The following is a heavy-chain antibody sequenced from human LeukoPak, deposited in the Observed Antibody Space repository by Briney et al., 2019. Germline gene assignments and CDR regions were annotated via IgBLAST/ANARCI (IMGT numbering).Heavy chain of an antibody. CDR2: IYHSGST. CDR1: GGSISSSNW. J-gene: IGHJ5*02. Sequence: PSGTLSLTCAVSGGSISSSNWWSWARQPPGKGLEWIGEIYHSGSTNYNPSLKSRVTISVDKSKNQFSLKLSSVTAADTAVYYCARAFPFSGSGSYRSPFDPRGQGTLVTVSS. D-gene: IGHD3-10*01. V-gene: IGHV4-4*02. CDR3: ARAFPFSGSGSYRSPFDP.